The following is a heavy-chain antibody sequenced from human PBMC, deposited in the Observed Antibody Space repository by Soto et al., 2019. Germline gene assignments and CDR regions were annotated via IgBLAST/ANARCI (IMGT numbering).Heavy chain of an antibody. CDR3: VKGSFVVVEEGLKHFDP. J-gene: IGHJ5*02. Sequence: PGGSLRLSCSASGFTFSSYAMHWVRQAPGKGLEYVSAISSNGGSTYYADSVKGRFTISRDNSKNTLYLQMSSLRAEDTAVYYCVKGSFVVVEEGLKHFDPWGQGTLVTVSS. V-gene: IGHV3-64D*08. D-gene: IGHD2-15*01. CDR2: ISSNGGST. CDR1: GFTFSSYA.